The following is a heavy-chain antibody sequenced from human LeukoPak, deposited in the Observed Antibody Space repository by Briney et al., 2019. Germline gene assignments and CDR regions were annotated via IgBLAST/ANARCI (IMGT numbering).Heavy chain of an antibody. CDR3: ARAPYSSSWYSRPEYFQH. V-gene: IGHV4-59*01. D-gene: IGHD6-13*01. CDR1: GASISSYY. Sequence: SETLSLTCTVSGASISSYYWNWIRQPPGKGLEWIGYIDYSGSTKYNPSLKSRVTISMDTSKNQFSLRLTSVTAADSAVYYCARAPYSSSWYSRPEYFQHWGQGTLVTVSS. CDR2: IDYSGST. J-gene: IGHJ1*01.